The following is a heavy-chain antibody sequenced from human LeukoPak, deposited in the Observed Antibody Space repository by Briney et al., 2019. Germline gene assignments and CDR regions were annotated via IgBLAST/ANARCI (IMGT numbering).Heavy chain of an antibody. CDR2: ISAYNGNT. CDR3: ARYIHYYSGMDV. J-gene: IGHJ6*02. CDR1: GYTFTSYG. V-gene: IGHV1-18*01. Sequence: ASVKVSCKASGYTFTSYGISWVRQAPGQGLEWMGWISAYNGNTNDAQKLQGRVTMTTDTSTSTAYMELRSLRTDDTAVYYCARYIHYYSGMDVWGQGTTVTVSS.